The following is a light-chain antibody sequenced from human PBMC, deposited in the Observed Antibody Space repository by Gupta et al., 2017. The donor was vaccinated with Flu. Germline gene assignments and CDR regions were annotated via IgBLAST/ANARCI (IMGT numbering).Light chain of an antibody. V-gene: IGLV1-40*01. CDR3: HSYDTNLSLYV. CDR1: NTNVGTDDD. J-gene: IGLJ1*01. Sequence: VTISCTGSNTNVGTDDDVHWYQQHPGTAPKLLMYGNTNRPSGVPDRFSGSKSGTTASLAISGLQAEDEADYYCHSYDTNLSLYVFGAGTKVTVL. CDR2: GNT.